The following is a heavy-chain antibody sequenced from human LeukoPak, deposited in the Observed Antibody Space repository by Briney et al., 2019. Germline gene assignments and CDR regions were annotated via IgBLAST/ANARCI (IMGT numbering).Heavy chain of an antibody. J-gene: IGHJ4*02. V-gene: IGHV3-48*03. CDR2: ISSSGSTI. D-gene: IGHD3-3*01. CDR1: GFTFSSYE. Sequence: GGSLRLSCAASGFTFSSYEMSWVRQAPGKGLEWVSYISSSGSTIYYADSVKGRFTISRDNAKNSLYLQMNSLRAEDTAVYYCARASTIFGVVNPAFGYWGQGTLVTVSS. CDR3: ARASTIFGVVNPAFGY.